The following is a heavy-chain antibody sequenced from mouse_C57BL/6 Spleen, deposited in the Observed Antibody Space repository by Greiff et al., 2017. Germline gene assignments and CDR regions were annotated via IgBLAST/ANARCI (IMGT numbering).Heavy chain of an antibody. CDR1: GFTFSDYG. Sequence: VKLVESGGGLVKPGGSLKLSCAASGFTFSDYGLHWVRQAPEKGLEWVAYISSGSSTIYYADTVKGRFTISRDNAKNTLFLQMTSLRSEDTAMYYCARRTVVATDYWGQGTTLTVSS. CDR2: ISSGSSTI. J-gene: IGHJ2*01. V-gene: IGHV5-17*01. CDR3: ARRTVVATDY. D-gene: IGHD1-1*01.